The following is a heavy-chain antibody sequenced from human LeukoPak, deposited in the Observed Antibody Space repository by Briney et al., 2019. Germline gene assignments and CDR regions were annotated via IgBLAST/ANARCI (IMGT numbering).Heavy chain of an antibody. CDR3: AKDRVPDGHRAFDV. V-gene: IGHV3-30*02. J-gene: IGHJ3*01. CDR1: GFTFSSFG. Sequence: GGTLTLSCAASGFTFSSFGMQWVRQAPGKGLEWVAFIDYDVSNKHHRASVKGRFTISRDNSKHTLYLQINSLRAEDTAVYYCAKDRVPDGHRAFDVWGQGTMVTVSS. CDR2: IDYDVSNK. D-gene: IGHD5-24*01.